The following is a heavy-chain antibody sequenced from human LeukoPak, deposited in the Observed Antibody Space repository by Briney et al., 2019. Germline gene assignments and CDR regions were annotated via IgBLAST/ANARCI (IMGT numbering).Heavy chain of an antibody. Sequence: SETLSLTCTVSGGSISSYYWSWIRQPPGKGLEWIGSIYYSGSTYYNPSLKSRVTISVDTSKNQFSLKLSSVTAADTAVYYCARPRYYYYMDVWGRGTTVTISS. CDR1: GGSISSYY. J-gene: IGHJ6*03. CDR2: IYYSGST. CDR3: ARPRYYYYMDV. V-gene: IGHV4-59*04.